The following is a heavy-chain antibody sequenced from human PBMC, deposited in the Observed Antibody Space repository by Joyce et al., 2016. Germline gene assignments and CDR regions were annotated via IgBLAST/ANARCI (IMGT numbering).Heavy chain of an antibody. Sequence: EVQLVESGGGLVQPGGSLRLSCEASGFTFSGYWMTWVRQAPGKGLEWVAHINEDGSKKYYVDFVKGRFTISRDNTKNSLFLQMNSLRAEDTAVYFCAKHVIWGQGTMVTVSS. J-gene: IGHJ3*02. CDR2: INEDGSKK. CDR3: AKHVI. V-gene: IGHV3-7*03. CDR1: GFTFSGYW.